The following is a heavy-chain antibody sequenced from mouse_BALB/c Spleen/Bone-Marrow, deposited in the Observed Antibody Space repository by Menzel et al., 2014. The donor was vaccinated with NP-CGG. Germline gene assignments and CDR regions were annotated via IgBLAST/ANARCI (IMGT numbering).Heavy chain of an antibody. CDR1: GFTFSSYA. CDR2: ISSGGST. CDR3: ARGYDGYYGFAY. D-gene: IGHD2-3*01. Sequence: EVHLVESGGGLVKPGGSLKLSCAASGFTFSSYAMSWVRQTPEKRLERVASISSGGSTYYPDSVKGRFTISRDNARNILYLQMSSLRSEDTAMYYCARGYDGYYGFAYWGQGTLVTVSA. V-gene: IGHV5-6-5*01. J-gene: IGHJ3*01.